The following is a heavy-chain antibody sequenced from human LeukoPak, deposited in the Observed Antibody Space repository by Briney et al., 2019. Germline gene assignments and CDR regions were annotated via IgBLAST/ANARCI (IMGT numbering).Heavy chain of an antibody. CDR3: ARDDVSPQAFDI. CDR1: GFSFSTYG. D-gene: IGHD2/OR15-2a*01. Sequence: GGSLRLSCAASGFSFSTYGMHWVRQAPGKGLEWVAQIKADGTRIVYGDSVKGRFTISRDNAKNTLFLQMNSLRPEDSAVYYCARDDVSPQAFDIWGQGTMVTVSS. J-gene: IGHJ3*02. CDR2: IKADGTRI. V-gene: IGHV3-74*01.